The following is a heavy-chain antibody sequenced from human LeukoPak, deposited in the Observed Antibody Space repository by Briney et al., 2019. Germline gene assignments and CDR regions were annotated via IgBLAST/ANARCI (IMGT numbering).Heavy chain of an antibody. J-gene: IGHJ6*03. CDR1: GGSISSHF. CDR2: IFYSGST. Sequence: SETLSLTCTVSGGSISSHFWSWIRQPPGKGLEWIGYIFYSGSTNSNPSLKSRVTISVDTSKNQFSLKLSSVTAADTAVYYCARTTMVRGTYYMDVWGKGTTVTISS. D-gene: IGHD3-10*01. CDR3: ARTTMVRGTYYMDV. V-gene: IGHV4-59*11.